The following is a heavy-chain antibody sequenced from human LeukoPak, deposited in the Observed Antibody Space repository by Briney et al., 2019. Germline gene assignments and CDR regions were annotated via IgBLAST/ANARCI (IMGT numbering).Heavy chain of an antibody. D-gene: IGHD3-22*01. CDR3: ARSPQDSSDAFDI. V-gene: IGHV4-4*09. CDR1: GGSISSYY. CDR2: IYTSGST. Sequence: SETLSLTCTVSGGSISSYYWSCIRQPPGKGLEWIGYIYTSGSTNYNPSLKSRVTISVDTYKNQFSLKLSSVTAADTAVYYCARSPQDSSDAFDIWGQGTMVTASS. J-gene: IGHJ3*02.